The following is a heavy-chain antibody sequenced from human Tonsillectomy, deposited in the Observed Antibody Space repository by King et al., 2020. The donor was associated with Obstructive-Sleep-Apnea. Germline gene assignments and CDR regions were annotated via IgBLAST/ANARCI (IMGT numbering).Heavy chain of an antibody. V-gene: IGHV3-48*04. CDR1: GFTFSSYG. Sequence: VQLVESGGGLVQPGGSLRLSCAASGFTFSSYGMNWVRQAPGKGLEWVSYISSSISTIYYADSVKGRFTISRDNAKNSLYLQMNSLRAEDTAVYYCARESIDYPDIWGQGTMVTVSS. D-gene: IGHD4-11*01. J-gene: IGHJ3*02. CDR2: ISSSISTI. CDR3: ARESIDYPDI.